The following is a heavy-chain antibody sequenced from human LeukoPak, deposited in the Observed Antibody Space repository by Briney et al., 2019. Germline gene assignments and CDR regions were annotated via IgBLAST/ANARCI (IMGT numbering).Heavy chain of an antibody. CDR2: ISYDGSNK. J-gene: IGHJ3*02. Sequence: GGSLRLSCAASGFTFSSYGMHWVRQAPGKGLEWVAVISYDGSNKYYADSVKGRFTISRDNSKNTLYLQMNSLRAEDTAVYYCARSVKMVFAIDFWGPDAFDIWGQGTIVTVSS. CDR3: ARSVKMVFAIDFWGPDAFDI. V-gene: IGHV3-30*03. CDR1: GFTFSSYG. D-gene: IGHD2-8*01.